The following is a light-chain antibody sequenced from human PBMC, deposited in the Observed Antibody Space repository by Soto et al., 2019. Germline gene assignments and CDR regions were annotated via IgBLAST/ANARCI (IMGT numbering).Light chain of an antibody. Sequence: QSALTQPPSVSGAPGQRVTISCTGSSSNIGAGYEVHWFQQLPGTAPKLLIYGNTNRPSGVPDRFSGSKSDTSASLAITGLQPEDEADYDCQSYDSSLSVLYVFGTGTKVTVL. CDR2: GNT. CDR1: SSNIGAGYE. CDR3: QSYDSSLSVLYV. V-gene: IGLV1-40*01. J-gene: IGLJ1*01.